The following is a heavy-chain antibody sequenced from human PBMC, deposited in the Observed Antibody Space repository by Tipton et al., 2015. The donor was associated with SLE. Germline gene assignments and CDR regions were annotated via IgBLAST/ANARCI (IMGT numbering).Heavy chain of an antibody. V-gene: IGHV4-59*01. CDR1: GGSISSYY. Sequence: TLSLTCTVSGGSISSYYWSWIRQPPGKGLEWIGWIYYSGSTNYNPPLKSRVTISVDTSNNQFSLKLSPVTAADTAVYYCARDQAVAGSYYFDYWGQGTLVTVSS. D-gene: IGHD6-19*01. CDR2: IYYSGST. CDR3: ARDQAVAGSYYFDY. J-gene: IGHJ4*02.